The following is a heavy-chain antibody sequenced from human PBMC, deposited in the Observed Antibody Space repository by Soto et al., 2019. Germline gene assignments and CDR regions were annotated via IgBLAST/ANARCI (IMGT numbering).Heavy chain of an antibody. D-gene: IGHD1-20*01. Sequence: GGSLRLSFAASGFTFSNAWMSCFRHAPGKLLEWFFRIKSKTYFGTTDYAAPVKGIFTISRYYSKNTLYLQINSLKTEYTAVYYCTTVFPFAGINWGQGTMVTVSS. CDR2: IKSKTYFGTT. J-gene: IGHJ4*02. CDR1: GFTFSNAW. CDR3: TTVFPFAGIN. V-gene: IGHV3-15*01.